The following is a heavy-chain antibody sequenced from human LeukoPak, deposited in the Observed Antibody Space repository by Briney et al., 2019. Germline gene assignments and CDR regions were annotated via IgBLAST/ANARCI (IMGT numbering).Heavy chain of an antibody. CDR2: TNPNSGNT. D-gene: IGHD6-13*01. CDR1: GYTFTSYD. J-gene: IGHJ5*02. CDR3: ARGHGSSWRVHNWFDP. Sequence: ASVKVSCKASGYTFTSYDINWVRQATGQGLEWMGWTNPNSGNTGYAQKFQGRVTMTRSTSINTAYMELSSLRSEDTAVYYCARGHGSSWRVHNWFDPWGQGTLVTVAS. V-gene: IGHV1-8*01.